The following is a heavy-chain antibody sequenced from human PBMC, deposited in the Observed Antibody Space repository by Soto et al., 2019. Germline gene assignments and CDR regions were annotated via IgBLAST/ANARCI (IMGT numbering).Heavy chain of an antibody. D-gene: IGHD1-1*01. CDR3: ARYNSYDIDY. J-gene: IGHJ4*02. Sequence: SETLSLTCTVSGTSISSYYWSWIRQPPGKGLEWIANIHYSGTTNYNPSLASRVTLSVDTSKNQFSLKMTSVTAADRAMYFCARYNSYDIDYWGRGTLVTVSS. CDR1: GTSISSYY. CDR2: IHYSGTT. V-gene: IGHV4-59*01.